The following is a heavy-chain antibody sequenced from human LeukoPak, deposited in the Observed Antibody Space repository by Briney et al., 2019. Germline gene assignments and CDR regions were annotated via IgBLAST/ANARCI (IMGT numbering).Heavy chain of an antibody. V-gene: IGHV3-23*01. CDR2: ITGSGAYT. CDR1: GFTFNNYA. D-gene: IGHD3-22*01. Sequence: GGSLRLSCTASGFTFNNYAMTWVRQAPGKGLEWVSAITGSGAYTNYADSVKGRFTISRDNSKNTIFLQMNSLRAEDTAIYYCAKRSATSSGYFNFWGRGTLVTVSS. J-gene: IGHJ4*02. CDR3: AKRSATSSGYFNF.